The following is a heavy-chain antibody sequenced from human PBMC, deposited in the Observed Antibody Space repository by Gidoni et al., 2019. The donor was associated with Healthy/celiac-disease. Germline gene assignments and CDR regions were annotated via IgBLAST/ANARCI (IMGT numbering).Heavy chain of an antibody. CDR2: MNPNSGNT. D-gene: IGHD3-3*01. J-gene: IGHJ4*02. Sequence: QVQLVQSGAEVKKPGAAVKVSCKASGYTFTSYDINWVRQATGQGLEWLGWMNPNSGNTGYAQQFQGRVTMTRNTSISTAYMELSSLRSEDTAVYYCATRGYDFWSGYTFGYWGQGTLVTVSS. CDR1: GYTFTSYD. V-gene: IGHV1-8*01. CDR3: ATRGYDFWSGYTFGY.